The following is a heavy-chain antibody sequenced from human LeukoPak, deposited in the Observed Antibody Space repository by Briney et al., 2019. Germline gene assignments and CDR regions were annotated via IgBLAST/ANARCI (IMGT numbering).Heavy chain of an antibody. CDR3: ARAAPWVGEFDAFDI. J-gene: IGHJ3*02. Sequence: PETLSLTCTVSGGSISSYYWSWIRQPPGKGLEWIGYIYYSGSTNYNPSLKSRVTISVDTSKNQFSLKLSSVTAADTAVYYCARAAPWVGEFDAFDIWGQGTMVTVSS. V-gene: IGHV4-59*01. D-gene: IGHD3-10*01. CDR1: GGSISSYY. CDR2: IYYSGST.